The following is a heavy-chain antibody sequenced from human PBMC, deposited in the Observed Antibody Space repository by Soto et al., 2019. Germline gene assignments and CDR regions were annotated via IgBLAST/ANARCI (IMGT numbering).Heavy chain of an antibody. V-gene: IGHV3-72*01. D-gene: IGHD1-26*01. J-gene: IGHJ4*02. CDR1: GFTFSDHY. CDR3: ARFSGSYTRGLDY. CDR2: SRNKANSYSA. Sequence: EVQLVESGGGLVQPGGSLRLSCAASGFTFSDHYMDWVRQAPGKGLEWVGRSRNKANSYSAEYAASVKGRFTISRDESKNSPYLQMNSLKTEDTAVYYCARFSGSYTRGLDYWCQGTLVAVSS.